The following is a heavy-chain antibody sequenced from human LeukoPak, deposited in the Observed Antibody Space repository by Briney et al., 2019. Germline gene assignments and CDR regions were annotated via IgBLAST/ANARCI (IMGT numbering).Heavy chain of an antibody. Sequence: PSETLSLTCTVSGGSISSGSYYWSWIRQPAGKGLEWIGRIYTSGSTNYNPSLKSRVTISVDTSKNQFSLKLSSVTAADTAVYYCAREYCGGDCYSDYYHYMDVWGKGTTVTISS. V-gene: IGHV4-61*02. CDR1: GGSISSGSYY. J-gene: IGHJ6*03. CDR2: IYTSGST. CDR3: AREYCGGDCYSDYYHYMDV. D-gene: IGHD2-21*02.